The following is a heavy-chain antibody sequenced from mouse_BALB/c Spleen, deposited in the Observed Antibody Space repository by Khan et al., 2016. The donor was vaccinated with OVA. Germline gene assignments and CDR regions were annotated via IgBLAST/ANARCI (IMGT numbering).Heavy chain of an antibody. CDR2: ISYSGST. J-gene: IGHJ2*02. CDR3: ARGNYYGYYFDY. Sequence: EVKLLESGPGLVKPSQSLSLTCTVTGYSITSNYAWNWIRQFPGNKLEWMGYISYSGSTSYNPSLNRRISITRDTTKNHFFLQLKSVTTEDTATYYCARGNYYGYYFDYWGQGTSLKVSS. V-gene: IGHV3-2*02. CDR1: GYSITSNYA. D-gene: IGHD1-1*01.